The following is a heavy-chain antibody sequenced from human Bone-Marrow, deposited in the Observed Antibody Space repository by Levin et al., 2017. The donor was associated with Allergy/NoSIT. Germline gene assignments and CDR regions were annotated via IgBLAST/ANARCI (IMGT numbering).Heavy chain of an antibody. CDR1: GFDFNIYV. Sequence: GESLKISCAASGFDFNIYVMFWVRQAPGKGLEWVAVISSDGINKYYAESVKGRFTISRDNSKNTLYLQMDTLRADDTAVYYCARGGGGGGSLPLDYWGQGTLVTVSS. J-gene: IGHJ4*02. CDR3: ARGGGGGGSLPLDY. D-gene: IGHD2-15*01. V-gene: IGHV3-30-3*01. CDR2: ISSDGINK.